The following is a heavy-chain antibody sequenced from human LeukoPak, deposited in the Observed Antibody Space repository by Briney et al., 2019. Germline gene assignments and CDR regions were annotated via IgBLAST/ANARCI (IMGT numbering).Heavy chain of an antibody. D-gene: IGHD6-13*01. CDR3: ARGRSGDSSSWYYYYYGMDV. CDR1: GYTFTSYD. Sequence: ASVKVSCKASGYTFTSYDINWVRQATGQGLEWMGWTNPNSGNTGYAQKFQGRVTMTRNTSISTAYMELSSLRSEDTAVYYCARGRSGDSSSWYYYYYGMDVWGQGTTVTVSS. CDR2: TNPNSGNT. V-gene: IGHV1-8*01. J-gene: IGHJ6*02.